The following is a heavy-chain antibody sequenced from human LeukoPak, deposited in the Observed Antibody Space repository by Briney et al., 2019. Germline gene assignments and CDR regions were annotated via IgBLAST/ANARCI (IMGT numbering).Heavy chain of an antibody. CDR1: GFTFSSYS. CDR2: ISSSSSYI. V-gene: IGHV3-21*01. CDR3: ARDTEYGDYVFPFDY. J-gene: IGHJ4*02. Sequence: GRSLRLSCAASGFTFSSYSMNWVRQAPGKGLEWVSSISSSSSYIYYADSVKGRFTISRDNAKNSLYLQMNSLRAEDTAVYYCARDTEYGDYVFPFDYWGQGTLVTVSS. D-gene: IGHD4-17*01.